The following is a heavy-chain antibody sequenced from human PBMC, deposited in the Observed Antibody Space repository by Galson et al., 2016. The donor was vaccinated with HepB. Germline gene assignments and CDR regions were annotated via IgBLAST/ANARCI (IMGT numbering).Heavy chain of an antibody. CDR1: GGSIFSFY. J-gene: IGHJ4*02. V-gene: IGHV4-59*12. CDR3: AKSRYSDTTGYFFPDF. Sequence: SETLSLTCTVSGGSIFSFYWNWIRQPPGKGLEWIGQIYHSGISNYNPSLKSRVSISVDKSKNHFSLQLTSVTAADTAIYFCAKSRYSDTTGYFFPDFWGQGTLVTVSS. CDR2: IYHSGIS. D-gene: IGHD3-22*01.